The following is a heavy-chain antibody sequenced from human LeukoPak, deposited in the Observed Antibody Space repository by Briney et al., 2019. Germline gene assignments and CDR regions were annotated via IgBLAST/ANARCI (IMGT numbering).Heavy chain of an antibody. D-gene: IGHD3-3*01. Sequence: ASVRVSCKAPGYTFTSYYMHWVRQAPGHGLEWMGIINPSGGSTSYAQKFQGRVTMTRDTSTSTVYMELSSLRSEVTAVYYCARGDYDFWSGSDPWGQGTLVTVSS. V-gene: IGHV1-46*01. CDR3: ARGDYDFWSGSDP. CDR2: INPSGGST. J-gene: IGHJ5*02. CDR1: GYTFTSYY.